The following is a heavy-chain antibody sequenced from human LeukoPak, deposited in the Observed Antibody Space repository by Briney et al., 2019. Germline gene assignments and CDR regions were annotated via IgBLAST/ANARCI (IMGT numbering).Heavy chain of an antibody. J-gene: IGHJ4*02. CDR1: GFAFSNYA. V-gene: IGHV3-69-1*01. CDR2: TGFRSGT. D-gene: IGHD3-16*02. Sequence: GGSLRLSCAASGFAFSNYAMTWVRQAPGKGLEWVSATGFRSGTQYADSVKGRFTISRDNAKNSLYLQMNSLRAEDTAVYYCARESYVWGSYRPLDYWGQGTLVTVSS. CDR3: ARESYVWGSYRPLDY.